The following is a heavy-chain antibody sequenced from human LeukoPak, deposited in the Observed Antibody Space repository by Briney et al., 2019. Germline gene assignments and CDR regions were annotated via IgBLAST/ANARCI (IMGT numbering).Heavy chain of an antibody. J-gene: IGHJ4*02. D-gene: IGHD4-17*01. CDR1: GFTFSSYE. Sequence: GGSLRLSCAASGFTFSSYEMNWVRQAPGKGLEWVSYISSSGSTIYYADSVKGRFTISRDNAKNSLFLQMNSLRAEDTAVYYCARVRDYGDYAPHFDYWGQGTLVSVSS. CDR3: ARVRDYGDYAPHFDY. CDR2: ISSSGSTI. V-gene: IGHV3-48*03.